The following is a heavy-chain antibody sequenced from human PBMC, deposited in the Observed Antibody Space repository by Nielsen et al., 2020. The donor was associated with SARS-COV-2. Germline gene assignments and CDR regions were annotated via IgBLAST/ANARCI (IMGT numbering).Heavy chain of an antibody. D-gene: IGHD3-9*01. CDR1: GFTFSSYS. V-gene: IGHV3-48*02. CDR3: ARGGYFDWLYHIDY. Sequence: GESLKISCAASGFTFSSYSMNWVRQAPGKGLEWVSYISSSSSTIYYADSVKGRFTISRDNAKNSLYLQMNSLRDEDTAVYYCARGGYFDWLYHIDYWGQGTLVTVSS. CDR2: ISSSSSTI. J-gene: IGHJ4*02.